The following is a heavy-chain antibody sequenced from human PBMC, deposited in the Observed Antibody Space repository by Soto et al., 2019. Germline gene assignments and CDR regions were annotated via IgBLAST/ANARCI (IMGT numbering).Heavy chain of an antibody. CDR1: GYTFTSYA. Sequence: ASVKVSCKASGYTFTSYAISWVRQSPGQGLEWMEWVSAYNGNANYAQKLQGRVTMTTDTSTSTAYMELRSLRSDDTAVYYCARDSNDILTGYYYSDYFDYWGQGTLVTVSS. CDR2: VSAYNGNA. V-gene: IGHV1-18*01. CDR3: ARDSNDILTGYYYSDYFDY. D-gene: IGHD3-9*01. J-gene: IGHJ4*02.